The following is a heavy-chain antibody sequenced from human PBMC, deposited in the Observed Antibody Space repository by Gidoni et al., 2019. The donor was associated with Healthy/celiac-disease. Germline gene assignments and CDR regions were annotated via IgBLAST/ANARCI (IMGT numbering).Heavy chain of an antibody. Sequence: EVQLLESGGGSVQPGGSLRLSCAASGFTFSSCAMSWVRQAPGKGLEWVSAISASGGSTYYADSVKGRFTISRDNSKNTLYLQVKSLRDEDTAVYYCAKRFSGSYVDYWGQGILVTVSS. CDR2: ISASGGST. CDR3: AKRFSGSYVDY. D-gene: IGHD1-26*01. V-gene: IGHV3-23*01. CDR1: GFTFSSCA. J-gene: IGHJ4*02.